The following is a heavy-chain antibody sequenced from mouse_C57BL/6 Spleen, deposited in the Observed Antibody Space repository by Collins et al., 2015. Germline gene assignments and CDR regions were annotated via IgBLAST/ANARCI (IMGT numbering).Heavy chain of an antibody. CDR1: GFTFSSYA. CDR3: ARGLPYGSSFAY. Sequence: EVQLVESGGGLVKPGGSLKLSCAASGFTFSSYAMSWVRQSPEKRLEWVAEISSGGSYTYYPDTVTGRFTISRDNAKNTLYLEMSSLRSEDTAMYYCARGLPYGSSFAYWGQGTLVTVSA. V-gene: IGHV5-9-4*01. CDR2: ISSGGSYT. J-gene: IGHJ3*01. D-gene: IGHD1-1*01.